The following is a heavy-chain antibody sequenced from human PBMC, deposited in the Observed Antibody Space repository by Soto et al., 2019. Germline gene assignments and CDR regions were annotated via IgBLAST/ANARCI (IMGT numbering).Heavy chain of an antibody. V-gene: IGHV1-46*01. D-gene: IGHD5-18*01. CDR3: ARDRGYSYGYNY. CDR2: IDPPGGAT. CDR1: GYVFAAYT. Sequence: GASVKVSCKASGYVFAAYTIHWLRQAPGQGPEWMGIIDPPGGATTYAQKFQGRVSMTRDTSTSTAYMELSSLRSEDTAVYYCARDRGYSYGYNYWGQGTLVTVSS. J-gene: IGHJ4*02.